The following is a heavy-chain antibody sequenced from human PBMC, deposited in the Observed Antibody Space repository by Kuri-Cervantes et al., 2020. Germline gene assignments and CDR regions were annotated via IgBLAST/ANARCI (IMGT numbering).Heavy chain of an antibody. V-gene: IGHV3-7*01. CDR3: ANLIAPGYGSSWYFPGKPFDY. D-gene: IGHD6-13*01. Sequence: GESLKISCAASGFTFSSYWMSWVRQAPGKGLEWVANIKQDGSEKYYVDSVKGRFTISRDNSKNTLYLQMNSLRAEDTAVYYCANLIAPGYGSSWYFPGKPFDYWGQGTLVTVSS. CDR1: GFTFSSYW. J-gene: IGHJ4*02. CDR2: IKQDGSEK.